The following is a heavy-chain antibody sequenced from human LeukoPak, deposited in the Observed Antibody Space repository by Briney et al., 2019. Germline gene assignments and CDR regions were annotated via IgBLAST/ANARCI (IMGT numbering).Heavy chain of an antibody. Sequence: GASVKISCKASGYTFTGYYMYWVRQAPGQGLEWMGCINPNSGGTKYAQKFQGRVTMTRDTSISTAYMERSRLRSDDTAVYYCARDEEGGYDFWSGPSSYFDYWGQGTLVTVSS. V-gene: IGHV1-2*02. CDR3: ARDEEGGYDFWSGPSSYFDY. CDR2: INPNSGGT. CDR1: GYTFTGYY. J-gene: IGHJ4*02. D-gene: IGHD3-3*01.